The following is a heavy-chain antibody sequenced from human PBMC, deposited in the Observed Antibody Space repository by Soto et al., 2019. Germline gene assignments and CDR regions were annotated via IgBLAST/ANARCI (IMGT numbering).Heavy chain of an antibody. J-gene: IGHJ4*02. CDR1: GNILDTYA. V-gene: IGHV3-23*01. D-gene: IGHD3-16*01. CDR3: ARDVWGRSHFDF. Sequence: PGRSMRLSCAVSGNILDTYAMIWVRRAPGKGLEWVSGISVPGGSTYYADSVKGRFTISRDSSKNTVYLQMNSLTTEDTAVYYCARDVWGRSHFDFWGQGASVTVSA. CDR2: ISVPGGST.